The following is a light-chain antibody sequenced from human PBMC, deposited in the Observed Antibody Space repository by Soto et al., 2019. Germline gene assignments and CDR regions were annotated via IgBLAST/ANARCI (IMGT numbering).Light chain of an antibody. CDR1: SSNIESNT. V-gene: IGLV1-44*01. J-gene: IGLJ1*01. CDR2: GND. Sequence: QSVLTQPPSAYGTPGQRVTISCSGTSSNIESNTVNWYQQVPGTAPKLLIYGNDQRPSGVPDRFSGSKSGTSASLAISGLQSEDEADYYCAVWDDTLNGYVFGTGTKVTVL. CDR3: AVWDDTLNGYV.